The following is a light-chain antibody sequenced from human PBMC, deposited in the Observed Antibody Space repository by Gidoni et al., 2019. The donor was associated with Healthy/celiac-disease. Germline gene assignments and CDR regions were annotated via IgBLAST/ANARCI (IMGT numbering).Light chain of an antibody. CDR1: SSDVGSYNL. Sequence: SALTQPASVSGSPGQSITISCTGTSSDVGSYNLGSWYQQHPGKAPQLMIYEGSKRPSGVSNRFSGSKSGNTASLTISGLQAEDEADYYCCSYAGSSTVVFGGGTKLTVL. J-gene: IGLJ2*01. V-gene: IGLV2-23*01. CDR3: CSYAGSSTVV. CDR2: EGS.